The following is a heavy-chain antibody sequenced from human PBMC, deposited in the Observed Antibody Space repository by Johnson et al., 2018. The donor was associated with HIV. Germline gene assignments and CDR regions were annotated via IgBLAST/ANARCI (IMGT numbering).Heavy chain of an antibody. Sequence: VQLVESGGGVVRPGGSLRLSCTASGFNFDDYGMSWVRQAPGKGLEWVSGINWNGGSTGYADSVKGRFTMSRDNAKNSLFLQMNRLRAEDTAFYYCARERSSSRKAFDIWGQGTMVTVSS. J-gene: IGHJ3*02. CDR2: INWNGGST. D-gene: IGHD6-13*01. CDR3: ARERSSSRKAFDI. CDR1: GFNFDDYG. V-gene: IGHV3-20*04.